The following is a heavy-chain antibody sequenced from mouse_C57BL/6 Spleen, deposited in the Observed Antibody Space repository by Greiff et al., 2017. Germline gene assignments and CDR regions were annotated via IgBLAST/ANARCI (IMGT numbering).Heavy chain of an antibody. CDR2: IHPSDSDT. D-gene: IGHD2-4*01. CDR3: AAINDYVGEVDY. J-gene: IGHJ2*01. V-gene: IGHV1-74*01. CDR1: GYTFTSYW. Sequence: QVQLQQPGADLVKPGASVKVSCKASGYTFTSYWMHWVQQRPGQGLEWIGRIHPSDSDTNYTQKFKGKATLTVDKSSSTVYMQLSRLTSEDAAVYYSAAINDYVGEVDYWGQGTTLTVSA.